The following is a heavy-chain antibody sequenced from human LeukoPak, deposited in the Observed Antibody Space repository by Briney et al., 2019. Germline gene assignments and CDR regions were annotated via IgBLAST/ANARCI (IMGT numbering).Heavy chain of an antibody. CDR3: ARGPYYDSSGYSPSPYYFDY. CDR1: GFTFSDYG. Sequence: GGSLRLSCPASGFTFSDYGMHWVRQAPGKGLEWVAFIRYDGSDKYYADSVEGRFTISRDNAKNSLYLQMNSLRAEDTAVYYCARGPYYDSSGYSPSPYYFDYWGQGTLVTVSS. J-gene: IGHJ4*02. V-gene: IGHV3-30*02. D-gene: IGHD3-22*01. CDR2: IRYDGSDK.